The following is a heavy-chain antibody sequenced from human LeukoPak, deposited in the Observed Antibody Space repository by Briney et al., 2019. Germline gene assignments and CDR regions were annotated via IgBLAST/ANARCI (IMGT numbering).Heavy chain of an antibody. D-gene: IGHD3-9*01. CDR2: INPNSGGT. V-gene: IGHV1-2*02. CDR3: ARVRRVRYFDWLSSAFDI. CDR1: GYTFTGYY. Sequence: ASVKVSCKASGYTFTGYYMHWVRQAPGQGLEWMGWINPNSGGTNYAQKFQGGVTMTRDTSISTAYMELSRLRSDDTAVYYCARVRRVRYFDWLSSAFDIWGQGTMVTVSS. J-gene: IGHJ3*02.